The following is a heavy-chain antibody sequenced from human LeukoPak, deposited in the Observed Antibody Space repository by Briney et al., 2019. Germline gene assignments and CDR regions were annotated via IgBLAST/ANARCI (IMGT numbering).Heavy chain of an antibody. V-gene: IGHV3-48*03. CDR1: GFTFSSYE. D-gene: IGHD3-10*01. CDR2: ISSSGSTI. CDR3: ASLSPFMVRGVIRRDDY. J-gene: IGHJ4*02. Sequence: PGGSLRLSCAASGFTFSSYEMNWVRQAPGKGLEWVSYISSSGSTIYYADSMKGRFTISRDNAKNSLYLQMNSLRAEDTAVYYCASLSPFMVRGVIRRDDYWGQGTLVTVSS.